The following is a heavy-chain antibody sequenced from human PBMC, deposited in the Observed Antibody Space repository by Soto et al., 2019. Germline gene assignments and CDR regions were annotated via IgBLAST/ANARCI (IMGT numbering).Heavy chain of an antibody. J-gene: IGHJ5*02. D-gene: IGHD2-2*01. CDR2: IYYSGST. CDR3: ARRVVPAAMVYNWFDP. V-gene: IGHV4-39*01. Sequence: SETLSLTCTVSGGSIGSSSYYWGWIRQPPGKGLEWIGSIYYSGSTYYNPSLKSRVTISVDTSKNQFSLKLSSVTAADTAVYYCARRVVPAAMVYNWFDPWGQGTLVTVSS. CDR1: GGSIGSSSYY.